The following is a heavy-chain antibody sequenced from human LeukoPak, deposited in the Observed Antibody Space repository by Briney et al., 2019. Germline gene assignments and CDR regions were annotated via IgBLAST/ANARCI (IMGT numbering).Heavy chain of an antibody. V-gene: IGHV4-59*01. CDR1: GGSISSYY. D-gene: IGHD3-3*01. CDR3: ARGRGYYRRHFDY. Sequence: PSETLSLTCTVSGGSISSYYWSWIRQPPGKGLEGIGYIYYSGSTNYNPSLKSRVTISVDTSKNQFSLKLSPVTAADTAVYYCARGRGYYRRHFDYWGQGTLVTVSS. J-gene: IGHJ4*02. CDR2: IYYSGST.